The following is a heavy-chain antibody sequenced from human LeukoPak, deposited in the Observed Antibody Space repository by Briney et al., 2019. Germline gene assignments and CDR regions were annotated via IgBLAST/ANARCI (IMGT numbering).Heavy chain of an antibody. CDR1: GFTFSNYA. CDR2: ISGSGAST. V-gene: IGHV3-23*01. Sequence: GGSLRLSCAASGFTFSNYAMSWVRQAPGKGLEWVSGISGSGASTYYADSVKGRFTISRDNSKNTLYLQMNSLRADDTAFYYCAKGFRIVVVDEIAYWGQGTLVTVS. CDR3: AKGFRIVVVDEIAY. J-gene: IGHJ4*02. D-gene: IGHD3-22*01.